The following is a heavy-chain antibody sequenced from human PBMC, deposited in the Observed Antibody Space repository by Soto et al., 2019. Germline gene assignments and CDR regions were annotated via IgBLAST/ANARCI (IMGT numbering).Heavy chain of an antibody. Sequence: EVQLLESGGGLVQPGGSLRLSCAASGFTFSSYAMSWVRQAPGKGLEWVSAISGSGGSTYYADSVKGRFTISRDNSKNTLYLQMNSLRAEDTAAYYCAKDGGYYDFWSGYSYYYYYMDVWGKGTTVTVSS. D-gene: IGHD3-3*01. CDR3: AKDGGYYDFWSGYSYYYYYMDV. CDR2: ISGSGGST. V-gene: IGHV3-23*01. J-gene: IGHJ6*03. CDR1: GFTFSSYA.